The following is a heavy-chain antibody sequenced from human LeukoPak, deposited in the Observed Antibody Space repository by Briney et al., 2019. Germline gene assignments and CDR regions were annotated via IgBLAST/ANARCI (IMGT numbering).Heavy chain of an antibody. Sequence: GGSLRLSCAASGFTFSSYAMSWVRQAPGKGLEWVSAISGSGGSTYYADSVKGRFTISRDNSKSTLYLQMNSLRAEDTAVYYCARYRTQWLVPEYYFDYWGQGTLVTVSS. D-gene: IGHD6-19*01. V-gene: IGHV3-23*01. CDR1: GFTFSSYA. CDR3: ARYRTQWLVPEYYFDY. J-gene: IGHJ4*02. CDR2: ISGSGGST.